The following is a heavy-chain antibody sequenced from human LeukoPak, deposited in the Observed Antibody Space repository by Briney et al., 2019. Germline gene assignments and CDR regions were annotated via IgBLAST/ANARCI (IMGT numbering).Heavy chain of an antibody. CDR2: VYYSGNS. CDR1: GASISSGGHF. D-gene: IGHD2-2*01. Sequence: PSDTLSLICIVSGASISSGGHFWTWIRHQPRGGLQWIGYVYYSGNSYLNPYLEGRLTMSVDTSKNQLSLKLCSVTAADTAVYFCARGVVPAAGGYNWFDPWGQGTLVIVSS. V-gene: IGHV4-31*03. J-gene: IGHJ5*02. CDR3: ARGVVPAAGGYNWFDP.